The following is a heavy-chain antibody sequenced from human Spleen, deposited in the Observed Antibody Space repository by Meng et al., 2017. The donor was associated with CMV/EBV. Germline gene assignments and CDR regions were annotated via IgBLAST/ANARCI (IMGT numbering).Heavy chain of an antibody. V-gene: IGHV3-21*03. D-gene: IGHD2-21*02. J-gene: IGHJ6*02. CDR3: TKGGGERVTFDAMDV. CDR2: ISSSSSYI. CDR1: GFTFSSYG. Sequence: GESLKISCAASGFTFSSYGMHWVRQAPGKGLEWVSSISSSSSYIYYADSVKGRFTISRDNAKKTLSLQMNTLRAEDTALYYCTKGGGERVTFDAMDVWGQGTTVTVSS.